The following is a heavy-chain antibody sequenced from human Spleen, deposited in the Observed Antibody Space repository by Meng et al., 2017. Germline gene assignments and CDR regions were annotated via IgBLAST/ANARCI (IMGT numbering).Heavy chain of an antibody. CDR3: ARVSEDGMGV. J-gene: IGHJ6*02. D-gene: IGHD6-25*01. CDR1: GGSFSDYY. CDR2: IYHSGST. Sequence: SETLSLTCVVSGGSFSDYYWNWLRQTPGKGLEWIGRIYHSGSTYYNPSLKSRVTISVDTSKIQLSLTLRSVTAADTAVYYCARVSEDGMGVWGQGTTVTVSS. V-gene: IGHV4-38-2*01.